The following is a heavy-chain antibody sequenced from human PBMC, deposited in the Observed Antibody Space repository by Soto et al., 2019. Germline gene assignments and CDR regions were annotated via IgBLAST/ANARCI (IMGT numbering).Heavy chain of an antibody. D-gene: IGHD3-10*01. CDR2: ISSSGSTT. Sequence: GGSLRLSCAASGFTFSDYYMSWIRQAPGKGLEWLSYISSSGSTTYYADSVKGRFTISRDNAKNSLYLQMHSLRAEDTAVYYCARDRGAEYGMDVWGQGTTVTVSS. V-gene: IGHV3-11*04. J-gene: IGHJ6*02. CDR1: GFTFSDYY. CDR3: ARDRGAEYGMDV.